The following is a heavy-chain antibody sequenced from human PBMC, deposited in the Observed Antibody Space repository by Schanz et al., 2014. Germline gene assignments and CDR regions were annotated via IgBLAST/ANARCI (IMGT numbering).Heavy chain of an antibody. Sequence: QVQLVQSGAEVKKPGASVKVSCKTSGYTFTDYPINWVRQAPGQGLEWMGIINLSGGSTNNAQKFQGRLTMTRDTSISTAYMELSRLKSDDTAVYYCARAFGGYDPAGALDYWGQGTLVTVSS. CDR2: INLSGGST. V-gene: IGHV1-46*01. CDR3: ARAFGGYDPAGALDY. J-gene: IGHJ4*02. D-gene: IGHD5-12*01. CDR1: GYTFTDYP.